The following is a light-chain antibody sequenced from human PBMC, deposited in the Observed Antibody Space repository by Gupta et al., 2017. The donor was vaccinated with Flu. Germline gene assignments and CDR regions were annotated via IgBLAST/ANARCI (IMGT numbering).Light chain of an antibody. CDR3: RQCEHWPRA. Sequence: DVVMTQSPLSLPVTLGQPASISCRSSEGLVYSDGNTYLHWFQQRPGQAPRRLIYQVSYRDSGVPDRFSGSGSGTDFTLKISSVEAEDVGIYFCRQCEHWPRAFGQGTTVEIK. CDR2: QVS. J-gene: IGKJ1*01. CDR1: EGLVYSDGNTY. V-gene: IGKV2-30*01.